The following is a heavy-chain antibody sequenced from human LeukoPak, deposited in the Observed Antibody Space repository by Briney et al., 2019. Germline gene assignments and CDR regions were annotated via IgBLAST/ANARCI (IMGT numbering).Heavy chain of an antibody. CDR3: ARGNDILTGYHYDYYYYGMDV. D-gene: IGHD3-9*01. CDR2: IIPILGIA. V-gene: IGHV1-69*04. Sequence: SVKVSCKASGGTFSSYAISWVRQAPGQGLEWMGRIIPILGIANYAQKFQGRVTITADKSTSTAYMELSSLRSEDTAVYYCARGNDILTGYHYDYYYYGMDVWGQGTTVTVSS. J-gene: IGHJ6*02. CDR1: GGTFSSYA.